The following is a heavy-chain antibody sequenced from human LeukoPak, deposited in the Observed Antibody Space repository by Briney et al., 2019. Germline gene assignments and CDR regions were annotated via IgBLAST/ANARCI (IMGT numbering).Heavy chain of an antibody. CDR2: ISSSGSTI. J-gene: IGHJ2*01. Sequence: PGGSLRLSCSASGFTLSSYWMHWVRQAPGKGLEWVSYISSSGSTIYYADSVKGRFTISRDNAKNSLYLQMNSLRAEDTAVYYCARDLKRGYSYGYDPHWYFDLWGRGTLVTVSS. D-gene: IGHD5-18*01. V-gene: IGHV3-48*04. CDR1: GFTLSSYW. CDR3: ARDLKRGYSYGYDPHWYFDL.